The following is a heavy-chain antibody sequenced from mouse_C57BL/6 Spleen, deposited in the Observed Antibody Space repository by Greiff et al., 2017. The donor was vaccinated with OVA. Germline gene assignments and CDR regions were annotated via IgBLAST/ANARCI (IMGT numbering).Heavy chain of an antibody. V-gene: IGHV14-2*01. Sequence: EVQLVESGAELVKPGASVKLSCTASGFNIKDYYMHWVKQRTEQGLEWIGRIDPEDGETKYAPNFQGKATITADTSSNTAYLQLSSLTSEDTAVYYCARGDYDRYFDVWGTGTTVTVSS. J-gene: IGHJ1*03. CDR3: ARGDYDRYFDV. CDR1: GFNIKDYY. D-gene: IGHD2-4*01. CDR2: IDPEDGET.